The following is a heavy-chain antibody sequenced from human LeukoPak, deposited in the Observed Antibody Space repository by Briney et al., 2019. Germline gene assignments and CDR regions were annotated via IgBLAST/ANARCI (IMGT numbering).Heavy chain of an antibody. CDR3: ARDTSIAVAGAFDI. J-gene: IGHJ3*02. Sequence: SETLSLTCAVYGGSFSGYYWSWIRQPPGKGLEWIGEINHSGSTNYNPSLKSRVTISVDTSKNQFSLKLSSVTAADTAVYYCARDTSIAVAGAFDIWGQGTMVTVSS. CDR1: GGSFSGYY. D-gene: IGHD6-19*01. V-gene: IGHV4-34*01. CDR2: INHSGST.